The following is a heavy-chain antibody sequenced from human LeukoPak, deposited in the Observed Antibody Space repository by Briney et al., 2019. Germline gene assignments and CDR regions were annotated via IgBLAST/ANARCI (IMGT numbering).Heavy chain of an antibody. D-gene: IGHD6-13*01. CDR1: GYTSTGYY. Sequence: ASVKVSCKASGYTSTGYYIHWVRQAPGQGLEWMGWINPNSGGTTYAQKFQGRITMTRDTSISTAYMELTRLTSDDTAVYYCARDSGSSSWEYDYWGQGTLVTVSS. V-gene: IGHV1-2*02. CDR2: INPNSGGT. CDR3: ARDSGSSSWEYDY. J-gene: IGHJ4*02.